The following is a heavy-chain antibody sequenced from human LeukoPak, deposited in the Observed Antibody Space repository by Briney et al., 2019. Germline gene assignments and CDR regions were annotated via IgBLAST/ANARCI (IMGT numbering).Heavy chain of an antibody. CDR1: GYSFTSYW. V-gene: IGHV5-51*01. D-gene: IGHD3-22*01. CDR3: ARLPDSSGYYSSYYFDY. CDR2: IYPGDSDT. J-gene: IGHJ4*02. Sequence: GESLKISCKGSGYSFTSYWIGWVRQMPGKGLEWMGIIYPGDSDTRYSPSFQGQVTISADKSISTACLQWSSLKASDTAMYYCARLPDSSGYYSSYYFDYWGQGTLVTVSS.